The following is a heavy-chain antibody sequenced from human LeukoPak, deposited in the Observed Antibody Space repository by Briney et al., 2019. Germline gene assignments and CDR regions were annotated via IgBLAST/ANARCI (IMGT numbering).Heavy chain of an antibody. Sequence: SGGSLRLSCAASGFTVSSNYMSWVRQAPGKGLEWVSVIYSGGSTYYADSVKGRFTISRDNSKNTLYLQMNSLRAEDTAVYYCARGYSSGWYRHWGQGTLVTVSS. CDR1: GFTVSSNY. J-gene: IGHJ4*02. CDR2: IYSGGST. CDR3: ARGYSSGWYRH. D-gene: IGHD6-19*01. V-gene: IGHV3-53*01.